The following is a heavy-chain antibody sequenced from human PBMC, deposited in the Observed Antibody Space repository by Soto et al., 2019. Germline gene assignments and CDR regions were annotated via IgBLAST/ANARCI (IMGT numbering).Heavy chain of an antibody. J-gene: IGHJ2*01. D-gene: IGHD4-17*01. CDR1: GGTFSSHT. Sequence: QDQLVQSGAEVKKPGSSVKVSCKASGGTFSSHTFSWVRQAPGQGLEWMGRILPALGTATYAQKFQGRFTITADASATTVYMELNRLRSEDTALYYCARPDFGDYWYFDLWGRGTLVNVSS. V-gene: IGHV1-69*08. CDR2: ILPALGTA. CDR3: ARPDFGDYWYFDL.